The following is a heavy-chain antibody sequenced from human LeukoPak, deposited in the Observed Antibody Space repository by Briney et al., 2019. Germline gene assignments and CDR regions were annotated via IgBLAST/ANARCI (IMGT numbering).Heavy chain of an antibody. Sequence: SETLSLTCTVSGGSISSYYWSWLRQPPGKGLEWIGYIYYSGSTNYNPSLKSRVTISVDTSKNQFSLKLSSVTAADTAVYYCARESGGNFDYWGQGTLVTVSS. D-gene: IGHD6-19*01. CDR3: ARESGGNFDY. CDR1: GGSISSYY. V-gene: IGHV4-59*01. J-gene: IGHJ4*02. CDR2: IYYSGST.